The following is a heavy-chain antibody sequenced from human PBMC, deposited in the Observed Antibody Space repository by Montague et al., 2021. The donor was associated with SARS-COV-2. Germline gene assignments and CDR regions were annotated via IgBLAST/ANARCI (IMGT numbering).Heavy chain of an antibody. CDR3: ARQGDQLLLEYWFDP. CDR2: IYYSGST. CDR1: GGSISSSSYY. V-gene: IGHV4-39*01. D-gene: IGHD2-2*01. Sequence: SETRSLTCTVSGGSISSSSYYWGWIRQPPGKGLEWIGSIYYSGSTYYNPSLKSRVTISVDTSKNQFSPKLSSVTAADTAVYYCARQGDQLLLEYWFDPWGQGTLVTVSS. J-gene: IGHJ5*02.